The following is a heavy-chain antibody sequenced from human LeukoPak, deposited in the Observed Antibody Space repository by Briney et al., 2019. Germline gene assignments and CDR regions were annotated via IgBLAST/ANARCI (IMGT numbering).Heavy chain of an antibody. V-gene: IGHV4-59*01. J-gene: IGHJ4*02. CDR1: GDSISSYY. CDR3: ARAAVIGPYSSGWYVYYFDY. Sequence: PSETLSLTCTVSGDSISSYYWSWIRQPPGKGLEWIGYIYYSGSTNYNPSLKSRVTISVDTSKNQFSLKLSSVTAADTAVYYCARAAVIGPYSSGWYVYYFDYWGQGTLVTVSS. D-gene: IGHD6-19*01. CDR2: IYYSGST.